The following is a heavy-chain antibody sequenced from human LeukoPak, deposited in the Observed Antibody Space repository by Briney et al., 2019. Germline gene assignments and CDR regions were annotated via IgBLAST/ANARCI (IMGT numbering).Heavy chain of an antibody. CDR3: ARGLRKTYYYDSSGP. V-gene: IGHV1-8*01. J-gene: IGHJ5*02. Sequence: ASVKVSCKASGYTFTSYDINWVRQATGQGLGWMGWMNPNSGNTGYAQKFQGRVTMTRNTSISTAYMELSSLRSEDTAVYYCARGLRKTYYYDSSGPWGQGTLVTVSS. D-gene: IGHD3-22*01. CDR2: MNPNSGNT. CDR1: GYTFTSYD.